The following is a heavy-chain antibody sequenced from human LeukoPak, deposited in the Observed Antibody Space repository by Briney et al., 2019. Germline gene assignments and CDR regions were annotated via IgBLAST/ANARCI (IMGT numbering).Heavy chain of an antibody. CDR3: ARGEIALPYDFWSGSPDY. CDR1: GGTFSSYA. D-gene: IGHD3-3*01. CDR2: IIPIFGTA. J-gene: IGHJ4*02. Sequence: SVKVSCKASGGTFSSYAISWVRQAPGQGLEWMGGIIPIFGTANYAQKFQGRVTITADESTSTAYMELSSLRSEDTAVYYCARGEIALPYDFWSGSPDYWGQGTLVTVSS. V-gene: IGHV1-69*13.